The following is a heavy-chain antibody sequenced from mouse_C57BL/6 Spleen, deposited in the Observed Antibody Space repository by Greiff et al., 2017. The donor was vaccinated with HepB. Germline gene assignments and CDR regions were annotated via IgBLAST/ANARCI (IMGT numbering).Heavy chain of an antibody. J-gene: IGHJ4*01. V-gene: IGHV1-85*01. D-gene: IGHD2-9*01. CDR1: GYTFTSYD. Sequence: QVQLKQSGPELVKPGASVKLSCKASGYTFTSYDMNWVKQRPGQGLEWIGWIYPRDGSTKYNEKFKGKATLTVDTSSSTAYMELHSLTSEDSAVYFCARSYYGYDPYAMDYWGQGTSVTVSS. CDR3: ARSYYGYDPYAMDY. CDR2: IYPRDGST.